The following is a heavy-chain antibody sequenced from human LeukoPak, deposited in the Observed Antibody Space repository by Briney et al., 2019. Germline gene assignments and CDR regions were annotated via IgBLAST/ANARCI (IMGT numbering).Heavy chain of an antibody. CDR2: INDNGGRT. V-gene: IGHV3-64*04. Sequence: PGGSLRLSCSASGFTFSRYAMHWVRQAPGKGLEYVSGINDNGGRTHYGDSVKGRSTISRDNAKNTLYLQMNSLRAEDTAVYYCARARNFDWLLWDYWGQGTLVTVSS. J-gene: IGHJ4*02. D-gene: IGHD3-9*01. CDR1: GFTFSRYA. CDR3: ARARNFDWLLWDY.